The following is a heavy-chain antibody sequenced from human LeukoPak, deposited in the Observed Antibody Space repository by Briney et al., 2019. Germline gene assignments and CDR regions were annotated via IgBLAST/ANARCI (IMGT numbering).Heavy chain of an antibody. Sequence: PGGSLRLSCAASGFTFSSYWMSWVRQAPGKGLEWVANIKQDGSEKNYVDSVKGRFTISRDNAKNSLYLQMNSLRAEDTAVYYCARVRDVDTTMVALDYWGQGTLVTVSS. V-gene: IGHV3-7*01. CDR3: ARVRDVDTTMVALDY. CDR2: IKQDGSEK. J-gene: IGHJ4*02. D-gene: IGHD5-18*01. CDR1: GFTFSSYW.